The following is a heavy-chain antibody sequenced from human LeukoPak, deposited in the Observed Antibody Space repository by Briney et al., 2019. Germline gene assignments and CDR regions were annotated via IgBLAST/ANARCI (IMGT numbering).Heavy chain of an antibody. CDR2: IKSDGST. CDR3: ARAPSEIGGYYPEYFRH. D-gene: IGHD3-22*01. Sequence: GGSLRLSCAASGFTFSSYWMHWVRHAPGKGLVWVSRIKSDGSTNYADSVKGRFTISRDNTKNTLSLQMNSLRAEDTGVYYCARAPSEIGGYYPEYFRHWGQGTLVTVSS. J-gene: IGHJ1*01. CDR1: GFTFSSYW. V-gene: IGHV3-74*01.